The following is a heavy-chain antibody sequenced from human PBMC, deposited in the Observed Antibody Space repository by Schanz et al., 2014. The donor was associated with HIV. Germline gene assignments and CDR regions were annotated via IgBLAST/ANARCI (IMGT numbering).Heavy chain of an antibody. Sequence: QLQLVESGGGVVRPGTSLRLSCAASGFTFSDHGMHWVRQAPGKGLEWVACIWYDGSNTHYADSVKGRLTISRDDSKNTVYLQMNSLRAEDTAVYHCARDPQKSFDIWGQGTMVIVSS. J-gene: IGHJ3*02. CDR3: ARDPQKSFDI. CDR2: IWYDGSNT. CDR1: GFTFSDHG. V-gene: IGHV3-33*01.